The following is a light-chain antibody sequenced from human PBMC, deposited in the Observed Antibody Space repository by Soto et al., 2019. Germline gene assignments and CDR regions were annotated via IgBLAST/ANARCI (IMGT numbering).Light chain of an antibody. V-gene: IGKV3-15*01. CDR3: QQYDDWPWT. Sequence: EILMTQSPSTLTVSPGERAALSCGAGESISSLLEWYQQKPGKAPRILMYHSSTRATGIPAGFSGSGSGTEFILTISSLQSEDVEFYYCQQYDDWPWTFGQGTKVDNK. CDR2: HSS. CDR1: ESISSL. J-gene: IGKJ1*01.